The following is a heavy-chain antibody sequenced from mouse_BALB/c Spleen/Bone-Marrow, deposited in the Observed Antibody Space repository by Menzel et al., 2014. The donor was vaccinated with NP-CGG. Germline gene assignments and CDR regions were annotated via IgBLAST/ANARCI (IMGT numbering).Heavy chain of an antibody. D-gene: IGHD1-1*01. V-gene: IGHV1-54*01. CDR1: GYAFTNFL. J-gene: IGHJ2*01. CDR3: AREWKARTTNY. Sequence: VHLVESGAELVRPGTSVNVSCKASGYAFTNFLIVWVKQRPGQGLVWIGVITPGSGGTNYNEKFNGKATLTADKSSSHAYMQPRSLTSHETAVYFCAREWKARTTNYWGQGTTLTVSS. CDR2: ITPGSGGT.